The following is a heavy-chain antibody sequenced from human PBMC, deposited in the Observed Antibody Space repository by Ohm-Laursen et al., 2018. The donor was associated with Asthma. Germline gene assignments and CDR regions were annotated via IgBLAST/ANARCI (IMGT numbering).Heavy chain of an antibody. V-gene: IGHV3-7*01. J-gene: IGHJ5*02. CDR2: IKQDGSEK. D-gene: IGHD6-19*01. CDR3: ARESSGWYKNWFDP. CDR1: GFTFSSYW. Sequence: SLRLSCAASGFTFSSYWMSWVRQAPGKGLEWVANIKQDGSEKYYVDSVKGRFTIPRDNAKNSLYLQMNSLRAEDTAVYYCARESSGWYKNWFDPWGQGTLVTVSS.